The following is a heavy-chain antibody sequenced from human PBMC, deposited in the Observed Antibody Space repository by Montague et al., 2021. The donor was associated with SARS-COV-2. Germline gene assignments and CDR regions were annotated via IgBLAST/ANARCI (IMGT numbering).Heavy chain of an antibody. Sequence: SETLSLTCAVYGGSLSGYYWAWIRQPPGKGLEWMGEINHSGSTNYNPSLKSRGTMSVDTSKNQFSLKLSSVTAADTAVYYCARGARQGYGFRLGSFDSWGQGTLVTVSS. CDR3: ARGARQGYGFRLGSFDS. CDR1: GGSLSGYY. D-gene: IGHD3-10*01. CDR2: INHSGST. J-gene: IGHJ4*02. V-gene: IGHV4-34*01.